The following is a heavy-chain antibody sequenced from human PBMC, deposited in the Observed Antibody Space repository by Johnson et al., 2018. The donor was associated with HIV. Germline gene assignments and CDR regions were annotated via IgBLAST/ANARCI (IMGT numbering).Heavy chain of an antibody. V-gene: IGHV3-33*06. Sequence: VQLVESGGGVVQPGRSLRLSCAESGFTFSSYGMHWVRQAPGKGLESVAVIWYDGSNQYYADSVNGRFTIPRDNSKNTLFLQMSSPRADDKAIDYCANSGSPGVAARLWDAFDIWGQGTMVTVSS. CDR2: IWYDGSNQ. D-gene: IGHD6-6*01. CDR3: ANSGSPGVAARLWDAFDI. CDR1: GFTFSSYG. J-gene: IGHJ3*02.